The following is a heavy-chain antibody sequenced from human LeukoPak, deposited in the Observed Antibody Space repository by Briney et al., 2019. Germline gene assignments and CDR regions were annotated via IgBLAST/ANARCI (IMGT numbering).Heavy chain of an antibody. CDR3: ARDNSVGDTAWWFDP. V-gene: IGHV1-69*05. D-gene: IGHD1-26*01. CDR2: IIPIFGTA. Sequence: SVKVSCKASGGTFSSYVINWVRQAPGQGLEWMGGIIPIFGTANYAQKFQGRVTMTRDMSTSTDYMELISLRSEDTAVYYCARDNSVGDTAWWFDPWGQGTLVTVSS. CDR1: GGTFSSYV. J-gene: IGHJ5*02.